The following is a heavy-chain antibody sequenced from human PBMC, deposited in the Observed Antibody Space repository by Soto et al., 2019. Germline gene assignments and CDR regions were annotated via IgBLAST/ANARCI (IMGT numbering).Heavy chain of an antibody. J-gene: IGHJ6*02. V-gene: IGHV1-69*01. Sequence: QVQLVQSGAEVKKPGSSVKVSCKASGGTFSSYAISWVRQAPGQGLEWMGGIIPIFGTANYAQKFQGRVTITADESTSTAYMELSSLRSEDTAVYYCAGSQDIVVVVAATPYGMDVWGQGTTVTVSS. D-gene: IGHD2-15*01. CDR1: GGTFSSYA. CDR3: AGSQDIVVVVAATPYGMDV. CDR2: IIPIFGTA.